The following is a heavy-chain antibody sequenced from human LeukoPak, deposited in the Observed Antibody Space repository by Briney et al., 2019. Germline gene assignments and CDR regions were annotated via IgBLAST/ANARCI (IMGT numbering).Heavy chain of an antibody. CDR2: INPHSGGT. J-gene: IGHJ6*03. V-gene: IGHV1-2*02. Sequence: ASVKVSCKASGYTFTDYFMHWVRQAPGQGLEWMGWINPHSGGTNYAQKFQGRVTMTRDTSISTAYVELNRLRSDDTAVYYCARGGLPAFYYYMDVWGQGTMVTVSS. CDR3: ARGGLPAFYYYMDV. CDR1: GYTFTDYF. D-gene: IGHD1-26*01.